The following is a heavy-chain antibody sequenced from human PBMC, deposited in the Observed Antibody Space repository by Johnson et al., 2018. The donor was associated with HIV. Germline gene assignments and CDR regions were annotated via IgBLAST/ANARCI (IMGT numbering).Heavy chain of an antibody. CDR2: ISYDGGNK. CDR3: ARDRTTYYNFWSGSNAGSDAFDI. CDR1: GFTFNYYT. D-gene: IGHD3-3*01. Sequence: QVQLVESGGGVVQPGTSLRLSCAASGFTFNYYTVHWVRQAPGKGLEWVSLISYDGGNKSYADSVKGRFTISRDNSQNTLYLQMNSLRVEDTAVYYCARDRTTYYNFWSGSNAGSDAFDIWGQGTMVTVSS. J-gene: IGHJ3*02. V-gene: IGHV3-30-3*01.